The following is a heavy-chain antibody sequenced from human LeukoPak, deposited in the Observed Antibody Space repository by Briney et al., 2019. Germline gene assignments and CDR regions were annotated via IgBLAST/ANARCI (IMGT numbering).Heavy chain of an antibody. CDR2: ISAYNGNT. CDR3: ARGNGY. CDR1: GYTFTSYG. J-gene: IGHJ4*02. D-gene: IGHD2-8*01. Sequence: GASVKVSCKASGYTFTSYGISWVRQAPGQGLEWMGWISAYNGNTNYAQKLQGRVTMTRNTSIGTAYMELSSLRSEDTAVYYCARGNGYWGQGTLVTVSS. V-gene: IGHV1-18*01.